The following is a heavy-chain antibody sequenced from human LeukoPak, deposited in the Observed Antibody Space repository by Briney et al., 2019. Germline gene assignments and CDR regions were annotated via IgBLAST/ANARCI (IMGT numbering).Heavy chain of an antibody. CDR2: IYYSGST. Sequence: SKTLSLTCTVSGGSVSSGSYYWSWIRQPPGKGLEWIGYIYYSGSTNYNPSLKSRVTISVDTSKNQFSLKLSSVTAADTAVYYCARTGYSSGWYMTYNWFDPWGQGTLVTVSS. CDR1: GGSVSSGSYY. D-gene: IGHD6-19*01. CDR3: ARTGYSSGWYMTYNWFDP. J-gene: IGHJ5*02. V-gene: IGHV4-61*01.